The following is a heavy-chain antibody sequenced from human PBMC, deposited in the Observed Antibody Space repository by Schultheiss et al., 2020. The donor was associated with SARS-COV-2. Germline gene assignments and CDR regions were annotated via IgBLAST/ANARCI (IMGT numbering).Heavy chain of an antibody. V-gene: IGHV4-61*02. CDR2: IYTSGIT. J-gene: IGHJ5*02. CDR3: ARDRSIAARYTWFDP. D-gene: IGHD6-6*01. CDR1: GGSISSGSYY. Sequence: SETLSLTCTVSGGSISSGSYYWSWIRQPAGKGLEWIGRIYTSGITNYNPSLKSRVTISVDTSKNQFSLRLRSVTAADTAIYYCARDRSIAARYTWFDPLGQGTLVTVSS.